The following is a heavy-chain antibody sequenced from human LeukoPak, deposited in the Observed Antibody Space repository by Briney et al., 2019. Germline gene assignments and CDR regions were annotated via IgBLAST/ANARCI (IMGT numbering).Heavy chain of an antibody. CDR2: IYTSGST. CDR1: GGSISSGSYY. J-gene: IGHJ5*02. D-gene: IGHD3/OR15-3a*01. Sequence: EPSQTLSLTCTVSGGSISSGSYYWSWIRQPAGKGLEWIGRIYTSGSTNYNPSLKSRVTISVDTSKNQFSLKLSSVTAADAAVYYCARDLGPCVPQRGYNWFDPWGQGTLVTVSS. V-gene: IGHV4-61*02. CDR3: ARDLGPCVPQRGYNWFDP.